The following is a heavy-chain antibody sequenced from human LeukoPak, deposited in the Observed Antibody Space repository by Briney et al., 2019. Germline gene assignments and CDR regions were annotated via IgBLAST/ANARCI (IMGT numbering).Heavy chain of an antibody. V-gene: IGHV3-30-3*01. Sequence: PGGSLRLSCAASGFTFSSYAMHWVRQAPGKGLEWVAVISYDGSNKYYADSVKGRFTISRDSSKNTLYLQMNSLRAEDTAVYYCALANGAFDIWGQGTMVTVSS. CDR2: ISYDGSNK. J-gene: IGHJ3*02. CDR3: ALANGAFDI. CDR1: GFTFSSYA. D-gene: IGHD2-8*01.